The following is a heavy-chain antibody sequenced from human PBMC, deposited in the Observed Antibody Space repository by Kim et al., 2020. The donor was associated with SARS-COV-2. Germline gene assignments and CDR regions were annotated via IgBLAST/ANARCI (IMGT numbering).Heavy chain of an antibody. Sequence: YVDSVKGRFTLSRDNAKNSLYLQMNSLRAEDTAVYYCASTGYSSSWYIDYWGQGSLVTVSS. V-gene: IGHV3-7*01. CDR3: ASTGYSSSWYIDY. J-gene: IGHJ4*02. D-gene: IGHD6-13*01.